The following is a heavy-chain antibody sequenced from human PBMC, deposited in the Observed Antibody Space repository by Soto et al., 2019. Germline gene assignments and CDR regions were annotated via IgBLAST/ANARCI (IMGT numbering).Heavy chain of an antibody. D-gene: IGHD6-13*01. Sequence: KVSCKASGYTFTSYGISWVRQAPGQGLEWMGWISAYNGNTNYAQKLQGRVTMTTDTSTSTAYMELRSLRSDDTAVYYCARDPLAAAGDYYYYGMDVWGQGTTVTVSS. CDR3: ARDPLAAAGDYYYYGMDV. CDR2: ISAYNGNT. CDR1: GYTFTSYG. V-gene: IGHV1-18*01. J-gene: IGHJ6*02.